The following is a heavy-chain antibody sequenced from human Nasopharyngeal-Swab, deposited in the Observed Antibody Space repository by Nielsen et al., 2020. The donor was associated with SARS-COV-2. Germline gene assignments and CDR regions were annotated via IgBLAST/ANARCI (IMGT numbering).Heavy chain of an antibody. CDR3: AKAGGVAGEFYGMDV. V-gene: IGHV3-9*01. J-gene: IGHJ6*02. CDR2: ISWNSGSI. Sequence: SLKISCAASGFTFDDYAMHWVRQAPGKGLEWASGISWNSGSIGYADSVKGRFTISRDNAKNSLYLQMNSLRAEDTALYYCAKAGGVAGEFYGMDVWGQGTTVTVSS. CDR1: GFTFDDYA. D-gene: IGHD2-8*02.